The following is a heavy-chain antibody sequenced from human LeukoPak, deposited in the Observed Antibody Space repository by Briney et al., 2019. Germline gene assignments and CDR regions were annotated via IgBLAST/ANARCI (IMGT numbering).Heavy chain of an antibody. D-gene: IGHD2-2*01. J-gene: IGHJ3*02. CDR1: GYTFTGYY. CDR2: INPNSGGT. V-gene: IGHV1-2*02. Sequence: ASEKVSCKASGYTFTGYYMHWVRQAPGQGLEWMGWINPNSGGTNYAQKFQGRVTMTRDTSISTAYMELSRLRSDDTAVYYCARAWTYQLLAPHDAFDIWGQGTMVTASS. CDR3: ARAWTYQLLAPHDAFDI.